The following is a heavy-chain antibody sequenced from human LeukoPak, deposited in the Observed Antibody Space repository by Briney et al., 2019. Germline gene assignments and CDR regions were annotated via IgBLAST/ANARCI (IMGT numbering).Heavy chain of an antibody. J-gene: IGHJ4*02. V-gene: IGHV4-30-2*01. Sequence: SQTLSLTCAVSGGSISSGGYSWSWIRQPPGKGLEWIGYIYHSGSTYYNPSLKSRVTISVDRSKNQFSLKLSSVTAADTAVYYCARGLHYDYVRGSYRYGSTYYFDYWGQGTLVTVSS. CDR1: GGSISSGGYS. D-gene: IGHD3-16*02. CDR2: IYHSGST. CDR3: ARGLHYDYVRGSYRYGSTYYFDY.